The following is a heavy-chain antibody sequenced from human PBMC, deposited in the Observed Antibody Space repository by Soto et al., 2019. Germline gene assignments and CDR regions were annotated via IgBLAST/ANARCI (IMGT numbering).Heavy chain of an antibody. D-gene: IGHD2-21*02. J-gene: IGHJ6*02. CDR3: ARCYGDCYSAYYYYYGMGV. CDR2: ISSSSSTI. V-gene: IGHV3-48*02. CDR1: GFTFSSYS. Sequence: PGGSLRLSCAASGFTFSSYSMNWVRQAPGAGLEWVSYISSSSSTIYYADSVKGRFTISRDNAKNSLYLQMNSLRDEDTAVYYCARCYGDCYSAYYYYYGMGVWGQGTTVTAP.